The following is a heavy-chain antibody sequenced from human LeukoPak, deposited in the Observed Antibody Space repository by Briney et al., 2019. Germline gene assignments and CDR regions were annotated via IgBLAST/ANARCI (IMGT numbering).Heavy chain of an antibody. CDR2: IYTSGST. D-gene: IGHD1-7*01. Sequence: NPSETPSLTCTVSGGSISSYYWSWIRQPAGKGLEWIWRIYTSGSTNYNPSLKSRVTITVDKSKNQFSLKLSSVTAADTAVYYCARGHMELRNYYYYYMDVWGKGTTVTVPS. CDR3: ARGHMELRNYYYYYMDV. J-gene: IGHJ6*03. CDR1: GGSISSYY. V-gene: IGHV4-4*07.